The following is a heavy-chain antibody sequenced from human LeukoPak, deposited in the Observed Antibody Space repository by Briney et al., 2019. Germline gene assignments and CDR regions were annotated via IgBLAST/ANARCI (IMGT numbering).Heavy chain of an antibody. V-gene: IGHV3-7*04. CDR3: ARGRVVAQAGVFDY. CDR1: GFTFSSYW. Sequence: PGGSLRLSCAASGFTFSSYWMTWVRQAPGKGLEWVANIKQDGSEKYYVDSVKGRFTISRDNAKDSLYLQMNSLRAEDTAVYFCARGRVVAQAGVFDYWGQGTLVTVSS. J-gene: IGHJ4*02. CDR2: IKQDGSEK. D-gene: IGHD2-15*01.